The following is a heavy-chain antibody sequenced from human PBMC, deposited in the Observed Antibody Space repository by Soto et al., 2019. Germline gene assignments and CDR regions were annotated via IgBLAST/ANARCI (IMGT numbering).Heavy chain of an antibody. CDR3: ARPNTIVVVPAAVDY. CDR2: ISSSSSYT. CDR1: GFTFSDYY. D-gene: IGHD2-2*01. J-gene: IGHJ4*02. Sequence: PGGSLRLSCAASGFTFSDYYMSWIRQAPGKGLEWVSYISSSSSYTNYADSVKGRFTISRDNAKNSLYLQMNSLRAEDTAVYYCARPNTIVVVPAAVDYWGQGTLVTVSS. V-gene: IGHV3-11*06.